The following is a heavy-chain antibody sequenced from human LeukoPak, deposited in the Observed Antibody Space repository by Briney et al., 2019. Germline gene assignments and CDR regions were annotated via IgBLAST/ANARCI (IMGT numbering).Heavy chain of an antibody. V-gene: IGHV3-23*01. CDR1: GFTFSNYA. D-gene: IGHD3-22*01. J-gene: IGHJ4*02. CDR2: ISGSGGST. Sequence: PGGSLRLSCAASGFTFSNYAMSWVRQAPGKGLEWVSAISGSGGSTYYADSVKGRFTISRDNSKNTLYLQMNSLRAEDAAVYYCAREPSNGYYYCDYWGQGTLVTVSS. CDR3: AREPSNGYYYCDY.